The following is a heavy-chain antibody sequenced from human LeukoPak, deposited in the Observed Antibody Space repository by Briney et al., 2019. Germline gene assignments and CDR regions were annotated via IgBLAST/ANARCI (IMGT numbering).Heavy chain of an antibody. CDR3: AKDSSRGHYFDS. CDR1: GFTFTNYW. V-gene: IGHV3-7*01. D-gene: IGHD3-16*01. J-gene: IGHJ4*02. Sequence: GGSLRLSCAASGFTFTNYWMPWVRQPPGKGREWVSDIKQDGIEKYSVDSVKGRFTISRDNAKNSLYLQMDSLRAEDTAVYYCAKDSSRGHYFDSWGQGTLVTVSS. CDR2: IKQDGIEK.